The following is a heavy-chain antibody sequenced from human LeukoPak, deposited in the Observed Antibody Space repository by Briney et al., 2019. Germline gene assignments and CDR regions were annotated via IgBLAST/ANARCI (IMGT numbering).Heavy chain of an antibody. CDR1: GGSISTGGYY. D-gene: IGHD2-15*01. CDR2: IFYSGST. CDR3: ARDTYYSGGSYYSGNWFDP. J-gene: IGHJ5*02. Sequence: ASQTLSLTCTVSGGSISTGGYYWRWIRQHPGKGLEWIVFIFYSGSTSYNPSLKSRVTISVDTSKNQFSLKLRSVTAADTAVYYCARDTYYSGGSYYSGNWFDPWGQGTLVTVSS. V-gene: IGHV4-31*03.